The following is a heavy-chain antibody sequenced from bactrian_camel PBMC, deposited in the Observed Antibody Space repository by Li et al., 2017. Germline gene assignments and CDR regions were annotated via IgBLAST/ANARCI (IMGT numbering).Heavy chain of an antibody. V-gene: IGHV3S9*01. D-gene: IGHD1*01. CDR3: ASLGYACLGPRTRGEEYGY. Sequence: HVQLVESGGGEVQAGGSLRLSCAAPGYVYSSYCMGWFRHVPGKAREGVAGIDLDGIATYADSVKGRFTISTDAAKNILFLEMNDLKPEDSALYYCASLGYACLGPRTRGEEYGYWGQGTQVTVS. CDR2: IDLDGIA. CDR1: GYVYSSYC. J-gene: IGHJ4*01.